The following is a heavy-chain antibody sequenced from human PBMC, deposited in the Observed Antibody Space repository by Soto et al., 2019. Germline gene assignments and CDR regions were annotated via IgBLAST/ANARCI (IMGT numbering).Heavy chain of an antibody. Sequence: GGSQRLSCAASGFTFSSYGMHWVRQAPGKGLEWVAVISYDGSNKYYADSVKGRFTISRDNSKNTLYLQMNSLRAEDTAVYYCARDPSPYTSGWYGIDFWGLGTLVTVSS. CDR1: GFTFSSYG. CDR3: ARDPSPYTSGWYGIDF. CDR2: ISYDGSNK. D-gene: IGHD6-19*01. V-gene: IGHV3-30*03. J-gene: IGHJ4*01.